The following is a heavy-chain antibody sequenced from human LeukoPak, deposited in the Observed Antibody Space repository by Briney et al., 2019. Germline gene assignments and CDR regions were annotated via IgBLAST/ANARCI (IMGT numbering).Heavy chain of an antibody. CDR3: ARDPHRGYSGYEPLDY. J-gene: IGHJ4*02. CDR1: GFTFSSYA. Sequence: GRSLRLSCAASGFTFSSYAMHWVRQAPGKGLEWVAVISYDGYNKHHADSVKGRFTISRDDSKSTLYLQMNSLRDEDTAVYYCARDPHRGYSGYEPLDYWGQGILVTVSS. D-gene: IGHD5-12*01. V-gene: IGHV3-30*04. CDR2: ISYDGYNK.